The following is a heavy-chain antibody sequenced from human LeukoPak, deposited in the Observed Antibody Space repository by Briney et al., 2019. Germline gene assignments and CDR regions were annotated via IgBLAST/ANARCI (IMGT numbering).Heavy chain of an antibody. Sequence: ASVKVSCKAAGYTFTSYDINWVRQATGQRLEWMVGMNHNSRSTGHAKKFQRRVRMTRKPTITTDYMELSRRRSQDTAVYYCASSMYYHYSSGYAFSCWGRGRVGTVSS. J-gene: IGHJ4*02. D-gene: IGHD3-22*01. V-gene: IGHV1-8*01. CDR1: GYTFTSYD. CDR2: MNHNSRST. CDR3: ASSMYYHYSSGYAFSC.